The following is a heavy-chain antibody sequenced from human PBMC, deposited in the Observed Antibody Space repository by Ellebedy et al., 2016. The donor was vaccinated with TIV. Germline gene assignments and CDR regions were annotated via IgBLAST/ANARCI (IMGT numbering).Heavy chain of an antibody. CDR1: GGSFSGYY. J-gene: IGHJ5*02. Sequence: SETLSLXXAVYGGSFSGYYWSWIRQPPGKGLEWIGYIYYSGSTNYNPSLKSRVTISVDTSKNQFSLKLSSVTAEDTAVYYCARLVWFGESRADNWFDPWGQGTLVTVSS. D-gene: IGHD3-10*01. CDR3: ARLVWFGESRADNWFDP. V-gene: IGHV4-59*12. CDR2: IYYSGST.